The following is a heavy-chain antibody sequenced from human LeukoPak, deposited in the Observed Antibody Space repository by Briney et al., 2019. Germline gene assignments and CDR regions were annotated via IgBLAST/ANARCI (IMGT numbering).Heavy chain of an antibody. Sequence: ASVKVSCKASGGTFSSYAISWVRQAPRQGLEWMGRIIPMFGIAIYAQKFQGRVTITADKSTRTAYMQLSSLRSEDTAVYYCARAVVESGADYYYYGMDAWGQGTTVTVSS. V-gene: IGHV1-69*04. D-gene: IGHD3-10*01. J-gene: IGHJ6*02. CDR1: GGTFSSYA. CDR3: ARAVVESGADYYYYGMDA. CDR2: IIPMFGIA.